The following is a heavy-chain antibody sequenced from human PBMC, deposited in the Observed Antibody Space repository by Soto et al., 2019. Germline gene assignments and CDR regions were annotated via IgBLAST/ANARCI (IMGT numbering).Heavy chain of an antibody. Sequence: QVQLVESGGGVVQPGRSLRLSCAASGFTFSSYAMHWVRQAPGKGLEWVAVISYDGSNKYYADSVKGRFTISRDNSKNTLYLQMNSLRAEDTAVYYCARAGMVRGVFFNWFDHWGQGTLVTVSS. D-gene: IGHD3-10*01. V-gene: IGHV3-30-3*01. CDR2: ISYDGSNK. J-gene: IGHJ5*02. CDR3: ARAGMVRGVFFNWFDH. CDR1: GFTFSSYA.